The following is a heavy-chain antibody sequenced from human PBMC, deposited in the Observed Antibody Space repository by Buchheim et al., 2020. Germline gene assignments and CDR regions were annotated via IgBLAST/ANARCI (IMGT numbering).Heavy chain of an antibody. Sequence: QVQLQESGPGLVKPSQTLSLTCTVSGGSISSGSYYWSWIRQPAGKGLEWIGYIYYSGSTNYNPSLKSRVTISVDTSKNQFSLKLSSVTAADTAVYYCARDRGGYSSSSFVYGMDVWGQGTT. CDR1: GGSISSGSYY. J-gene: IGHJ6*02. CDR2: IYYSGST. CDR3: ARDRGGYSSSSFVYGMDV. V-gene: IGHV4-61*10. D-gene: IGHD6-6*01.